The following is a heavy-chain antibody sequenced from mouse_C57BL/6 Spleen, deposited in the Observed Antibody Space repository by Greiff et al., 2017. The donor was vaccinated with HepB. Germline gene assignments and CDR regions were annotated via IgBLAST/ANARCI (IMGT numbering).Heavy chain of an antibody. Sequence: VQLQESGAELVRPGASVTLSCKASGYTFTDYEMHWVKQTPVHGLEWIGAIDPETGGTAYNQKFKGKAILTADKSSSTAYMELRSLTSEDSAVYYCTRSRESNYDPFAYWGQGTLVTVSA. CDR2: IDPETGGT. CDR3: TRSRESNYDPFAY. D-gene: IGHD2-5*01. J-gene: IGHJ3*01. V-gene: IGHV1-15*01. CDR1: GYTFTDYE.